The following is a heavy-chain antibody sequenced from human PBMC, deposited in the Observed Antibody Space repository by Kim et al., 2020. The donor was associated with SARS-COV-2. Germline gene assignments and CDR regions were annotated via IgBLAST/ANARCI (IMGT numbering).Heavy chain of an antibody. J-gene: IGHJ2*01. CDR2: IYYSGST. CDR3: ARLPSNYGDSDWYFDL. D-gene: IGHD4-17*01. CDR1: GGSISSYY. V-gene: IGHV4-59*08. Sequence: SETLSLTCTVSGGSISSYYWSWIRQPPGKGLEWIGYIYYSGSTNYNPSLKSRVTISVDTSKNQFSLKLSSVTAADTAVYYCARLPSNYGDSDWYFDLWGRGTLVTVSS.